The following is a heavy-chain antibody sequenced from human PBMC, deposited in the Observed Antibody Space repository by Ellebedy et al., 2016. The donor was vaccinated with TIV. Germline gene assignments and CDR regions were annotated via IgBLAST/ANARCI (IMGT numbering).Heavy chain of an antibody. CDR3: GRGGGIAVTDT. V-gene: IGHV4-39*07. J-gene: IGHJ4*02. D-gene: IGHD6-19*01. Sequence: MPSETLSLTCTVSGDSISSGRWYRNWIRQPPGKGLEWIGSLYSSGRTYYNTSLKSRVTISPDTSKNQFSLKLSSVTAADTAVYYCGRGGGIAVTDTWGQGTLVTVSS. CDR1: GDSISSGRWY. CDR2: LYSSGRT.